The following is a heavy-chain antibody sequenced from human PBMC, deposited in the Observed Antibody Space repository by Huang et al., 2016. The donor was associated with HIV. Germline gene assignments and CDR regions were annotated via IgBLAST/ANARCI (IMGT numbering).Heavy chain of an antibody. J-gene: IGHJ6*02. CDR3: ATKTAGMDI. CDR1: TFTFGAYW. Sequence: VESGGRSVQPGGSIRLSCVGSTFTFGAYWMSWVRQPPGKGLEWVAKIKQDETEKYDVESVKGRFNISRDNAKKVLFLEMDALRVEDTAIYFCATKTAGMDIWGQGTTVIVSS. V-gene: IGHV3-7*01. CDR2: IKQDETEK.